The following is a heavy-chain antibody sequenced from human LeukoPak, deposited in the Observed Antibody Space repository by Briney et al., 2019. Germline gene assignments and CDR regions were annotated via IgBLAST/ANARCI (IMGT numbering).Heavy chain of an antibody. Sequence: ETLSLTCTVSGGSISSGGYYWSWVRHAPGKRLEWLAFIYVSGTTFYAASVKGRFTISRDNSRNTVYIQMNRLRAEDSALYYCGRHAYGGSPPLNWGQGTRVTVSS. J-gene: IGHJ4*02. CDR1: GGSISSGGYY. D-gene: IGHD3-10*01. CDR3: GRHAYGGSPPLN. CDR2: IYVSGTT. V-gene: IGHV3-53*01.